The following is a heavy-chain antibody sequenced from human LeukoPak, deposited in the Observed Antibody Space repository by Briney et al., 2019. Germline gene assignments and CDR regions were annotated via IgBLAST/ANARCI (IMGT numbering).Heavy chain of an antibody. CDR3: ARDQGQGAFDI. Sequence: GSLRLSCAASGFTFSSYDMHWVRQATGKGLEWVSAIGTAGDTYYPGSVKGRFTISRENAKNSLYLQMNSLRAGDTAVCYCARDQGQGAFDIWGQGTMVTVSS. CDR1: GFTFSSYD. CDR2: IGTAGDT. V-gene: IGHV3-13*01. J-gene: IGHJ3*02.